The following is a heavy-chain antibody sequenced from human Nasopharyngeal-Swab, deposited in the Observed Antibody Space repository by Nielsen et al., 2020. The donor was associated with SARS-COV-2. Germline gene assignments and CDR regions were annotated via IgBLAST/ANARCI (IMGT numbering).Heavy chain of an antibody. Sequence: GSLRLSCDVSGSSISSGYYWGWIRQPPGKGLEWIGSIYHSGSTYYNPSLKSRVTISVDTSKNQFSLKLSSVTAADTAVYYCARHAAGEYQLTYYFDYWGQGTLVTVSS. CDR2: IYHSGST. CDR3: ARHAAGEYQLTYYFDY. D-gene: IGHD2-2*01. J-gene: IGHJ4*02. CDR1: GSSISSGYY. V-gene: IGHV4-38-2*01.